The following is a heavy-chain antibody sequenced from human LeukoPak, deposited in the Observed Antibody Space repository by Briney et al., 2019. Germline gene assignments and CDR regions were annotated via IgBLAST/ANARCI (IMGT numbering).Heavy chain of an antibody. V-gene: IGHV3-20*04. CDR3: ARDQALRYFDRTRETDYYYYYMDV. CDR1: GFTFSSYA. D-gene: IGHD3-9*01. Sequence: GGSLRLSCAASGFTFSSYAMSWVRQAPGKGLEWVSGINWNGGSTGYADSVKGRFTISRDNAKNSLYLQMNSLRAEDTAVYYCARDQALRYFDRTRETDYYYYYMDVWGKGTTVTVSS. J-gene: IGHJ6*03. CDR2: INWNGGST.